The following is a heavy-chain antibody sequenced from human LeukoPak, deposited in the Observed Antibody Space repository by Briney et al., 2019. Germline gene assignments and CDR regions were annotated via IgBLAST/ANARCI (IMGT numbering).Heavy chain of an antibody. Sequence: DSVKVSCKTSGYIFNTYGISWVRQAPGQGLEWMAWIRGNNDNTKYAQKFQGRVTLTTDTSTSAAYMELRGLTSDDMAVYYCVRDSAYSPDYWGQGSLVTVSP. D-gene: IGHD5-12*01. CDR2: IRGNNDNT. CDR3: VRDSAYSPDY. V-gene: IGHV1-18*03. CDR1: GYIFNTYG. J-gene: IGHJ4*02.